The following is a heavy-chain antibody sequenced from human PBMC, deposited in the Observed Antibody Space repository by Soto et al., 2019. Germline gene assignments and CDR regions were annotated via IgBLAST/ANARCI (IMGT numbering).Heavy chain of an antibody. J-gene: IGHJ4*02. V-gene: IGHV1-18*01. CDR1: GYTFTSYG. CDR2: ISAYNGNT. CDR3: ARDLPVLRDSISFVGSRDIDY. D-gene: IGHD6-6*01. Sequence: QVQLVQSGAEVKKPGASVKVSCKASGYTFTSYGISWVRQAPGQGLEWMGWISAYNGNTNYAQKLQGRVTMTTDTSTSTAYMELRSLRSDDTAVYYCARDLPVLRDSISFVGSRDIDYWGQGTLVTVSS.